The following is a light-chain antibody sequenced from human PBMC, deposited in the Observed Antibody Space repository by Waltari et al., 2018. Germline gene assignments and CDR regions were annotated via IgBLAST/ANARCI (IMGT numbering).Light chain of an antibody. CDR3: QSADSTGTSVL. Sequence: SYELIQPPSVSVSPGQLARITCSGAALETKYAFCYRQKPGQAPLLVMYNFNERPSGIPGRFSGSVSGTTATLTISRVQAEDEADYYCQSADSTGTSVLFGGGTKLTVL. J-gene: IGLJ2*01. CDR1: ALETKY. V-gene: IGLV3-25*03. CDR2: NFN.